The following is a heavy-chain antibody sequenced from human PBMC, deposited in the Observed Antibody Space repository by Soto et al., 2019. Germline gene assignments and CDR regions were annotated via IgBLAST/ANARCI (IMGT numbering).Heavy chain of an antibody. J-gene: IGHJ5*02. CDR2: ISAYSGNT. CDR1: GYTFTSYG. Sequence: ASVKVSCKASGYTFTSYGISWVRQAPGQGLEWMGWISAYSGNTNYAQKLQGRVTMTTDTSTSTAYMELRSLRSDDTAVYYCARALGYCSSKSCYTVWFDTWGQGTLVTVSS. V-gene: IGHV1-18*01. D-gene: IGHD2-2*02. CDR3: ARALGYCSSKSCYTVWFDT.